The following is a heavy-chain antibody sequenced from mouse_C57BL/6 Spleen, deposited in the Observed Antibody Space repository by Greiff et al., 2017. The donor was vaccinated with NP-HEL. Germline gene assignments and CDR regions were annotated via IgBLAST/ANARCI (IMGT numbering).Heavy chain of an antibody. CDR2: INPNNGGT. V-gene: IGHV1-26*01. CDR3: ARKGLRDYFDY. D-gene: IGHD1-3*01. J-gene: IGHJ2*01. CDR1: GYTFTDYY. Sequence: VQLQQSGPELVKPGASVKISCKASGYTFTDYYMNWVKQSHGKSLEWIGDINPNNGGTSYNQKFKGKAKLTVDKSSSTAYMELRSLTSDDDAVYYCARKGLRDYFDYWGQGTTLTVSS.